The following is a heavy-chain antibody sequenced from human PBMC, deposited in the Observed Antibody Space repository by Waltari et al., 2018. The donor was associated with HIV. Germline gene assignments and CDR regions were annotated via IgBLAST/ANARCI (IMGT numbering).Heavy chain of an antibody. CDR2: NYTSGGT. D-gene: IGHD3-3*01. V-gene: IGHV4-61*02. CDR1: GGSISSGSYY. CDR3: ARAYYDFWSGTGSSGNWFDP. J-gene: IGHJ5*02. Sequence: QVQLQESGPGLVKPSQTLSLTCTVSGGSISSGSYYWSWIRQPAGKGRELIGRNYTSGGTNYNPSLKSRVTISVDTSKNQFSLKLRSVTAADTAVYYCARAYYDFWSGTGSSGNWFDPWGQGTLVTVSS.